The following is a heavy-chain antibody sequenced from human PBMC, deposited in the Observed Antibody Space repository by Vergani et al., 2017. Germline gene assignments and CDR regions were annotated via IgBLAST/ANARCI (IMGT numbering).Heavy chain of an antibody. D-gene: IGHD3-9*01. J-gene: IGHJ4*02. CDR3: ARGDYDILTGYTIFDY. Sequence: QVQLQESGPGLVKPSQTLSLTCTVSGGSISSGSYYWSWIRQPAGKGLEWIGRIYTSGSTNYNPSLKSRVTISVDTSKNQFSLKLSSVTAADTAVYYCARGDYDILTGYTIFDYWGQGTLVTVSS. CDR2: IYTSGST. CDR1: GGSISSGSYY. V-gene: IGHV4-61*02.